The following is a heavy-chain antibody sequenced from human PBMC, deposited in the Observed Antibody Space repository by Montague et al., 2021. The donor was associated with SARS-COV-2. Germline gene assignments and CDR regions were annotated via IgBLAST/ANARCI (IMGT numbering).Heavy chain of an antibody. D-gene: IGHD6-19*01. CDR3: VREFWYCSIGACLGNVDS. CDR1: GGSVSSATGY. Sequence: SETLSLTCTVSGGSVSSATGYWSWIRQPPGKGLEWIGYIHYSGTTSYKSSLKSRVSLSLDTSKNQFSLNLTSVTAADTAVYHCVREFWYCSIGACLGNVDSWGQGTPVTVSS. V-gene: IGHV4-61*01. CDR2: IHYSGTT. J-gene: IGHJ4*02.